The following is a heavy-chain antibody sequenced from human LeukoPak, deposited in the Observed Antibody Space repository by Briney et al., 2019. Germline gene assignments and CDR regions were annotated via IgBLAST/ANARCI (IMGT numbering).Heavy chain of an antibody. CDR3: ASTGVTGTTSPNAFDI. V-gene: IGHV5-10-1*01. Sequence: GESLKISCKGSGYSFTSSWISWVRKMPGKGLEWLGRIDPSDSYTNYSPSFQGHVTISADKSISTAYLQWSSLKASDTAMYYCASTGVTGTTSPNAFDIWGQGTIVTVSS. D-gene: IGHD1-1*01. J-gene: IGHJ3*02. CDR2: IDPSDSYT. CDR1: GYSFTSSW.